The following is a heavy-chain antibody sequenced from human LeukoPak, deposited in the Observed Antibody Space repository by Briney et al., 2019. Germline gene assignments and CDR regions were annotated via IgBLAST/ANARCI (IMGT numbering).Heavy chain of an antibody. CDR1: GFTFSSYS. CDR2: ISSSNSYI. J-gene: IGHJ4*02. Sequence: GGSLRLSCAASGFTFSSYSMNWVRQAPGQGLERVSSISSSNSYIYYADSVKGRFTISRDNPKNSLYLQMNSLRAEDTAVYYCARDASGSYHFDYWGQGTLVTASS. CDR3: ARDASGSYHFDY. D-gene: IGHD1-26*01. V-gene: IGHV3-21*01.